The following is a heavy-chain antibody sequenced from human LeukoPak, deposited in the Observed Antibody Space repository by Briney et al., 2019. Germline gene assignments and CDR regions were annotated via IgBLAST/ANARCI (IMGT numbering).Heavy chain of an antibody. V-gene: IGHV3-7*01. CDR3: ARDHGMRKTNFWFDP. CDR1: GFTFSSHW. Sequence: GGSLRLSCAASGFTFSSHWMTWVRQAPGKGLEWVANIKEDGTRKNYVDSVKGRFTISRDNAKNSLYLQMNSLRAEDTAVYYCARDHGMRKTNFWFDPWGQGTLVTVSS. J-gene: IGHJ5*02. CDR2: IKEDGTRK. D-gene: IGHD1-1*01.